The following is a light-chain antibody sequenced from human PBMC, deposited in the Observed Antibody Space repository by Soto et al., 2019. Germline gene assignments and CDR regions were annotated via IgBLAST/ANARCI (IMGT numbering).Light chain of an antibody. V-gene: IGKV1-39*01. CDR2: AAS. J-gene: IGKJ3*01. CDR1: QSIGFF. Sequence: DIQMTQSPSSLSASVGDRVTITCRASQSIGFFLNWYHQKPGKAPKLLIYAASSLQSGVPSRFSGSGSGTDFNLTITSLQPEDFGTYYCQQSYGNPGFAPGTKVDIK. CDR3: QQSYGNPG.